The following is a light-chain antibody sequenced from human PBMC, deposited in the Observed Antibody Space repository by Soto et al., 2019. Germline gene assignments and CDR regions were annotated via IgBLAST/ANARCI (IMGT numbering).Light chain of an antibody. J-gene: IGKJ1*01. CDR2: GAS. V-gene: IGKV3-20*01. Sequence: EIVLTQSPGTLSLSPGERATLSCRASQTVGSSFLAWFQHKPGQAPRLLIYGASTRATGIPDRFSGSGSGTDFTLTISRLEPEDFAVYYCQQYGSSGTVGQGTKVDIK. CDR3: QQYGSSGT. CDR1: QTVGSSF.